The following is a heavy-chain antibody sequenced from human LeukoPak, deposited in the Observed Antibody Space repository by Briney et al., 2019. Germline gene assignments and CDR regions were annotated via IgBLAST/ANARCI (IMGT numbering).Heavy chain of an antibody. Sequence: GRSLRLSCAACGFTFSSYGMHWVRQAQGKGLEWVAVIWYDGSNKYYADSVKGRFTISRDNSKNTLYLQMNSLRAEDTAVYYCARDLKDIVVVPAAMRYYYYGMDVWGQGTTVTVSS. CDR2: IWYDGSNK. D-gene: IGHD2-2*01. V-gene: IGHV3-33*01. CDR3: ARDLKDIVVVPAAMRYYYYGMDV. CDR1: GFTFSSYG. J-gene: IGHJ6*02.